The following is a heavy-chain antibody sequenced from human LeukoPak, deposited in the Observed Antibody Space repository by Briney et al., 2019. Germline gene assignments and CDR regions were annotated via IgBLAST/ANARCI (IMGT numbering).Heavy chain of an antibody. CDR3: ARDLDNSGWYVFDY. V-gene: IGHV4-59*01. J-gene: IGHJ4*02. Sequence: PSETLSLTCTVSGGSISRYYWSWIRQPPGKGLEWIGYISYSGGTNYNPSHKGRVTISVDTSKNQHSLKLSSVTAADTAVYYCARDLDNSGWYVFDYWGQGNLVTVSS. CDR2: ISYSGGT. D-gene: IGHD6-19*01. CDR1: GGSISRYY.